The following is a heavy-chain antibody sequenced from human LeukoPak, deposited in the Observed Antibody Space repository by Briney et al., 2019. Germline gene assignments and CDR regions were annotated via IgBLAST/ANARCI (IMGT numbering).Heavy chain of an antibody. CDR1: GYSFTSGHY. V-gene: IGHV4-34*01. CDR2: INHSGST. J-gene: IGHJ4*02. CDR3: ARLGSLGYCSGGSCYVDY. Sequence: PSETLSLTCSVSGYSFTSGHYWGWIRQPPGKGLEWIGEINHSGSTNYNPSLKSRVTISVDTSKNQFSLKLSSVTAADTAVYYCARLGSLGYCSGGSCYVDYWGQGTLVTVSS. D-gene: IGHD2-15*01.